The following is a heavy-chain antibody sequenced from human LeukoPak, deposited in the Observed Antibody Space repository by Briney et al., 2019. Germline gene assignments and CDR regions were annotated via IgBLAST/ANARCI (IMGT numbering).Heavy chain of an antibody. CDR2: IYPGDSDT. Sequence: GESLEISCKGSGYSFTSYWIGWVRQMPGKGLEWMGIIYPGDSDTRYSPSFQGQVTISADKSISTAYLQWSSLKASDTAMYYCARQIRRWAGLYYFDYWGQGTLVTVSS. CDR3: ARQIRRWAGLYYFDY. J-gene: IGHJ4*02. CDR1: GYSFTSYW. V-gene: IGHV5-51*01. D-gene: IGHD4/OR15-4a*01.